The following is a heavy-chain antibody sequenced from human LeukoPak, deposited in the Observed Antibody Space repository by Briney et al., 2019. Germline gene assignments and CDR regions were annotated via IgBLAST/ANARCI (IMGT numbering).Heavy chain of an antibody. CDR1: GFPFSSYF. CDR2: ISGSSSYI. J-gene: IGHJ6*03. D-gene: IGHD2-15*01. V-gene: IGHV3-21*01. Sequence: TGGSLRLSCAASGFPFSSYFMNWVRQAPGKGLEWVSSISGSSSYIYDADSVKGRFTISRDNAKNSLYLQMNSLRAEDTAVYYRARGGGGYCSGGRCNFYRYYMDVWGKGTTVTVSS. CDR3: ARGGGGYCSGGRCNFYRYYMDV.